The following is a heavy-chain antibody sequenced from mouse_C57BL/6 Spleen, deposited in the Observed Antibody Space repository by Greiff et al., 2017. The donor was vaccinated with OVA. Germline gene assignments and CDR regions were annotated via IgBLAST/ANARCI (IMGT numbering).Heavy chain of an antibody. CDR3: ARREAYYSPLYYFDY. J-gene: IGHJ2*01. CDR1: GYAFSSSW. Sequence: QVQLQQSGPELVKPGASVKNSCKASGYAFSSSWMNWVKQRPGKGLEWIGRIYPGDGDTNYNGKFKGKATLTADKSSSTAYMQLSSLTSEDSAVYFCARREAYYSPLYYFDYWGQGTTLTVSS. D-gene: IGHD2-12*01. V-gene: IGHV1-82*01. CDR2: IYPGDGDT.